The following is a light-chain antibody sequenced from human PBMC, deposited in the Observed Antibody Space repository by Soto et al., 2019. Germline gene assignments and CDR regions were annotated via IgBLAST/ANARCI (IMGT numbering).Light chain of an antibody. CDR1: QGINKF. Sequence: IPLTQSPSSLSASVGDRVTITCRASQGINKFLAWYQQRPGEAPQLLVYGASTLQSGVPSRFSGSGSGTDFTLTISSLQPEDFATYYCQQLTNFRFTFGQGTKTGHQT. J-gene: IGKJ2*01. V-gene: IGKV1-9*01. CDR2: GAS. CDR3: QQLTNFRFT.